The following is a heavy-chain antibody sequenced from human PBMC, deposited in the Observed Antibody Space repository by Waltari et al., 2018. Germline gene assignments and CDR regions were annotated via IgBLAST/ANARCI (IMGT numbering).Heavy chain of an antibody. CDR1: GYTFTASY. CDR3: ASRGELRYFDWPFDY. CDR2: VDPEDGET. V-gene: IGHV1-69-2*01. Sequence: EVQLVQSGAEVKKPGATVKISCKVSGYTFTASYMHWVQQAPGKGLEWMGLVDPEDGETIYAEKFQGRVTITADTSTDTAYMELSSLRSEDTAVYYCASRGELRYFDWPFDYWGQGTLVTVSS. J-gene: IGHJ4*02. D-gene: IGHD3-9*01.